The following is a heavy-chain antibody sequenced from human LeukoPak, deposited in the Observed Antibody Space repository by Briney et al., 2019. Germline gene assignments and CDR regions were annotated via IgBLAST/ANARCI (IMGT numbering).Heavy chain of an antibody. V-gene: IGHV3-53*01. CDR2: IYSGST. Sequence: GGSLRLSCTVSGFTVTSNSMSWVRQAPGKGLEWVSFIYSGSTHYSDSVKGRFTISRDNSKNTLYLQMNSLRAEDTAVYYCAKRAGAYSHPYDYWGQGTLVTVSS. D-gene: IGHD4/OR15-4a*01. CDR1: GFTVTSNS. CDR3: AKRAGAYSHPYDY. J-gene: IGHJ4*02.